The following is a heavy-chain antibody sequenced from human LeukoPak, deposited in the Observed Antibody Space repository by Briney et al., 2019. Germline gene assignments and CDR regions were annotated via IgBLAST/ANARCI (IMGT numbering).Heavy chain of an antibody. V-gene: IGHV4-39*07. Sequence: SETLSLTCSVFGVSISSASYHWGWVRQPPGKGLEWIGSMYYTGITYYNPSLKSRVTISLDTSKYQFSLKLNSVTAADTAVYYCSRLSDGNPGDYWGQGTLVTVSS. CDR1: GVSISSASYH. CDR3: SRLSDGNPGDY. D-gene: IGHD2-15*01. J-gene: IGHJ4*02. CDR2: MYYTGIT.